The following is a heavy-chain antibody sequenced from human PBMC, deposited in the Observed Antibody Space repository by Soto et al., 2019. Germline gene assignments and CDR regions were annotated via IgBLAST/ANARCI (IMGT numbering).Heavy chain of an antibody. V-gene: IGHV3-74*01. J-gene: IGHJ4*02. D-gene: IGHD2-15*01. CDR1: GFTFSRYW. CDR2: INTDGSST. CDR3: ARRGSGVTRGLHY. Sequence: EVQLVESGGGLVQPGGSLRLSCAASGFTFSRYWMHWVRQAPGKGLVWISRINTDGSSTSYVDSVQGRFTISRDNVKNTLFLQMNSLRGEDTAVYYCARRGSGVTRGLHYWGQGTLVTVSS.